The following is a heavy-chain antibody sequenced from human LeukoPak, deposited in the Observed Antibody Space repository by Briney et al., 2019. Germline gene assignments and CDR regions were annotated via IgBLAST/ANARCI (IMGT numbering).Heavy chain of an antibody. J-gene: IGHJ4*02. CDR2: ISYDGSNK. CDR3: AKGLGYCSGGSCNSY. Sequence: PGRSLRLSCAASGFTFSSYGMHWVRQAPGKGLEWVAAISYDGSNKYYADSVKGRFTISRDNSKNTLYLQMNSLRAEDTAVYYCAKGLGYCSGGSCNSYWGQGTLVTVSS. CDR1: GFTFSSYG. V-gene: IGHV3-30*18. D-gene: IGHD2-15*01.